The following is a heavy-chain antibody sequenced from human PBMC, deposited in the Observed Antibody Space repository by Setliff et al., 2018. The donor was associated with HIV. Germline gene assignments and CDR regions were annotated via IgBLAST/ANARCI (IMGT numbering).Heavy chain of an antibody. CDR2: IQTNSGGT. V-gene: IGHV1-2*02. J-gene: IGHJ3*02. CDR1: GYSFTAYY. Sequence: ASVKVSCKASGYSFTAYYIHFVRQAPGQGLEWMGWIQTNSGGTKSAQKFQGRVTMTRDTSISAAYMELNSLTSDDTAVYYCARGRHSGTYEAFDIWGPGTMVTVSS. D-gene: IGHD1-26*01. CDR3: ARGRHSGTYEAFDI.